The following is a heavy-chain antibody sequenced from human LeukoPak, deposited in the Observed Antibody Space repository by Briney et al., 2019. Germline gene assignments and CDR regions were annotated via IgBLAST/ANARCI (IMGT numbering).Heavy chain of an antibody. D-gene: IGHD5-24*01. CDR2: ISYDGSNK. CDR3: AGVEMATIVAFDI. Sequence: GGSLRLSCAASGFTFSSYAMHWVRQAPGKGLEWMSVISYDGSNKYFADSVKGRFTISRDNSKNTLYLQMNSLRAEDTAVYYCAGVEMATIVAFDIWGQGTMVTVSS. CDR1: GFTFSSYA. J-gene: IGHJ3*02. V-gene: IGHV3-30*04.